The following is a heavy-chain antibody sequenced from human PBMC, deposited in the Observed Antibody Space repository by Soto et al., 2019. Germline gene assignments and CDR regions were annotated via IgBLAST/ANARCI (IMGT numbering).Heavy chain of an antibody. CDR1: GFTVSTKY. J-gene: IGHJ5*02. CDR2: IYSGGST. CDR3: AKDRAEQQPHGWFDP. V-gene: IGHV3-66*01. D-gene: IGHD6-13*01. Sequence: GGSLRLSCAASGFTVSTKYMSWVRQAPGKGLEWVSVIYSGGSTFYADSVRGRFTISRDNSKNTLYLQMNSLRAEDTAVYYCAKDRAEQQPHGWFDPWGQGTLVTVSS.